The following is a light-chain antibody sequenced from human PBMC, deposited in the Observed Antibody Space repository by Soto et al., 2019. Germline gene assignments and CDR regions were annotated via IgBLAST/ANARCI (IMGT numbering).Light chain of an antibody. CDR3: GSWDSSLCAYV. V-gene: IGLV1-51*01. CDR1: SSIIGGNS. Sequence: QSVMTQPPSVSAAPGQKVTISCSGSSSIIGGNSVSWYQQLPGTAPKLLIYDDNKRPSGIPDRFSGSKSGTSATLGITGFQTGDEADYYCGSWDSSLCAYVFGTGTKLTVL. CDR2: DDN. J-gene: IGLJ1*01.